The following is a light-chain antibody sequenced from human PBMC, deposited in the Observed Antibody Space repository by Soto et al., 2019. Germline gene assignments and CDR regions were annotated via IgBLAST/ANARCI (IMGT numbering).Light chain of an antibody. Sequence: QLVLTQSPSASASLGASVKLTCTLSSGHSSYAIAWHQQQPEKGPRYLMKLNSDGSHSKGDGIPDRFSGSSSGAERYLTIYSLQSEDEADYYCQTWGTGIRVFGGGTKLTV. J-gene: IGLJ2*01. CDR3: QTWGTGIRV. CDR1: SGHSSYA. CDR2: LNSDGSH. V-gene: IGLV4-69*01.